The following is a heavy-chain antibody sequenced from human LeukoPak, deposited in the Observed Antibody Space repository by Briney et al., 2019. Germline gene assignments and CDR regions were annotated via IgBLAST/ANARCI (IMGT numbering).Heavy chain of an antibody. J-gene: IGHJ6*02. CDR2: INPSGGST. CDR1: GYTFTSYY. CDR3: ARDRVYSSGWHYYYYYGMDV. V-gene: IGHV1-46*01. Sequence: VASVKVSCKASGYTFTSYYMHWVRQAPGQGLEWMGIINPSGGSTSYAQKFQGRVTMTRDTSTSTVYMELSSLRSEDTAVYYCARDRVYSSGWHYYYYYGMDVWGQGTTVTVSS. D-gene: IGHD6-19*01.